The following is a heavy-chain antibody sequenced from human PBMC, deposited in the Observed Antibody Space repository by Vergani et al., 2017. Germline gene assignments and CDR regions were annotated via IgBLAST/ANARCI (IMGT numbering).Heavy chain of an antibody. D-gene: IGHD5-12*01. Sequence: QLQLQESGPGLVKPSETLSLTCTVSGGSISSSSYYWGWIRQPPGKGLEWIGSIYYSGSTYYNPSLKSRVNISVDTSKNQFSLKRSSVTAAYTAVYYWARHGGGRGCSGYDCPIDYWGQGTLVTVSS. CDR1: GGSISSSSYY. CDR3: ARHGGGRGCSGYDCPIDY. CDR2: IYYSGST. V-gene: IGHV4-39*01. J-gene: IGHJ4*02.